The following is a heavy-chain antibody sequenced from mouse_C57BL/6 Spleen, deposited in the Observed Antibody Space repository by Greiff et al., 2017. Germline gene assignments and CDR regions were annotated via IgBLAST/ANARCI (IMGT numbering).Heavy chain of an antibody. J-gene: IGHJ1*03. D-gene: IGHD1-1*01. V-gene: IGHV1-18*01. CDR2: INPNNGGT. CDR3: ARSRGGSSYWYFDV. CDR1: GYTFTDYN. Sequence: EVQLQQSGPELVKPGASVKIPCKASGYTFTDYNMDWVKQSHGKSLEWIGDINPNNGGTIYNQKFKGKATLTVDKSSSTAYMELRSLTSEDTAVYYCARSRGGSSYWYFDVWGTGTTVTVSS.